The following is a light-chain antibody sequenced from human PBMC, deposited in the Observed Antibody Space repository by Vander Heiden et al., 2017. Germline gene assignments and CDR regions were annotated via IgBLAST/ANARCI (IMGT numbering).Light chain of an antibody. J-gene: IGLJ3*02. Sequence: QLVLTQAPSAPAPLGAPVTPTSSLSSGHSPDPIAGHQQLPEKRPRYLMKINSDGSYNKGDGIPDRFSGSTSGAEYYLTISSLQSEDEADYYCQAWGAGIRVFGGGTKLTVL. V-gene: IGLV4-69*01. CDR2: INSDGSY. CDR1: SGHSPDP. CDR3: QAWGAGIRV.